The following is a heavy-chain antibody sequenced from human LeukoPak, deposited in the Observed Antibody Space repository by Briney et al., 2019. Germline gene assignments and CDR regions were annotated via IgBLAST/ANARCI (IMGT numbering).Heavy chain of an antibody. J-gene: IGHJ3*02. V-gene: IGHV3-7*01. CDR1: GFTFSSYW. Sequence: GGSLRLSCAVSGFTFSSYWMSWVRQAPGKGLEWVANIKQDGSEKYYVDSVKGRFTISRDNAKNSLYLQMNSLRAEDTAVYYCARARSSYGYGDAFDIWGQGTMVTVSS. CDR3: ARARSSYGYGDAFDI. CDR2: IKQDGSEK. D-gene: IGHD5-18*01.